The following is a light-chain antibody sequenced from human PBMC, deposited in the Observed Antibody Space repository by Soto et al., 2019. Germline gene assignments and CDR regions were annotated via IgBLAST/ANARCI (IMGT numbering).Light chain of an antibody. CDR3: QQAYSFPIT. V-gene: IGKV1-12*01. CDR2: KAS. J-gene: IGKJ5*01. Sequence: DIQMTQTPSSLSSSVGDRVTLTCPASQDINNCLNWYNQKPGKAPKLLRYKASTLETGVPSRFRGSGSGTDFTLSINSLKPEDFETYYCQQAYSFPITFGQGTRLEIK. CDR1: QDINNC.